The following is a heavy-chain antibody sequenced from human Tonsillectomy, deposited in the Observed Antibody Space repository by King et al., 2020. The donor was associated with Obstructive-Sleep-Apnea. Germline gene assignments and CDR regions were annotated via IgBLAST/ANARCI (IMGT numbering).Heavy chain of an antibody. CDR2: IYYTGST. CDR1: GGSISSYY. CDR3: ARAPYGSGIIDWFDP. D-gene: IGHD3-10*01. Sequence: QLQESGPGLVKPSETLSLTCTVSGGSISSYYWTWIRQPPGKRLEWIGYIYYTGSTNYSPSFKSRVTISVDTSKNQFSLHLSSVTAADTAVYYCARAPYGSGIIDWFDPGAREPWSPSPQ. V-gene: IGHV4-59*01. J-gene: IGHJ5*02.